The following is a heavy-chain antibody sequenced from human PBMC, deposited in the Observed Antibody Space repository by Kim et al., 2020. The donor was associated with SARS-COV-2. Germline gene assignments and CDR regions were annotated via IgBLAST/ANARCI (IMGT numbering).Heavy chain of an antibody. CDR2: ITTNSRAI. J-gene: IGHJ5*02. Sequence: GGSLRLSCAASGFTFSSYNMNWARQAPGKGLEWVSHITTNSRAIIYADSVKGRFTVSRDNAKNSLYLQMNSLRDEDTAVYYCATGFFAVTNPWRQGTLVTVSS. CDR1: GFTFSSYN. CDR3: ATGFFAVTNP. D-gene: IGHD4-17*01. V-gene: IGHV3-48*02.